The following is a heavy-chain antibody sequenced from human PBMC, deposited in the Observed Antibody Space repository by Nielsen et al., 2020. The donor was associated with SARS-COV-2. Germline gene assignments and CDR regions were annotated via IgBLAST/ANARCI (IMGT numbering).Heavy chain of an antibody. D-gene: IGHD6-13*01. V-gene: IGHV6-1*01. Sequence: SQTLSLTCAISEDSVSSNSAAWNWLRQSPSRGLEWLGRTYYRSKWYNDYAVSVKSRITINPDTSKNQFSLQLNSVAPEDTAVYYCARDPTGGIAAAGTLRFDYWGQGTLVTVSS. CDR3: ARDPTGGIAAAGTLRFDY. CDR2: TYYRSKWYN. CDR1: EDSVSSNSAA. J-gene: IGHJ4*02.